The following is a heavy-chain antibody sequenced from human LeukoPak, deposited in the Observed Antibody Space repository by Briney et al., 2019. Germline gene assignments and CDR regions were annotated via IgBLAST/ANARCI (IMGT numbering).Heavy chain of an antibody. CDR2: IIPIFGTA. CDR1: GGTFSSYA. Sequence: SVKVSCKASGGTFSSYAISWVRQAPGKGVEGMGGIIPIFGTANYPQKFQGRVTITTDESTSTAYMELSSLRSEDTAVYYCARLASGSYAKDYWGQGTLVTVSS. D-gene: IGHD1-26*01. CDR3: ARLASGSYAKDY. J-gene: IGHJ4*02. V-gene: IGHV1-69*05.